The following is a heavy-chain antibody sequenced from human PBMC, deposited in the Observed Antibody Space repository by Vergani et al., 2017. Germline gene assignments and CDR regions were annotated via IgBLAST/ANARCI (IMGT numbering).Heavy chain of an antibody. CDR3: VRARCSGPCFMSNWFDS. Sequence: EVQLVESVGGLIHPGGSLRLSCEGSGFSFSGYWMHWVRQSPEKGLVWVSRIKSDGSITNYADSVKGRLTISRDNAKNTLYLEMNSLRGDDTAIYYCVRARCSGPCFMSNWFDSWGQGTLVTVSS. J-gene: IGHJ5*01. D-gene: IGHD5-12*01. V-gene: IGHV3-74*01. CDR1: GFSFSGYW. CDR2: IKSDGSIT.